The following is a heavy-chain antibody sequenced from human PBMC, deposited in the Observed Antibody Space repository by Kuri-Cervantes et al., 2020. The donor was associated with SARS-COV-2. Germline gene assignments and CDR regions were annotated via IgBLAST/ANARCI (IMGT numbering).Heavy chain of an antibody. J-gene: IGHJ4*02. CDR2: INPNSGGT. Sequence: ASVKVSCKASGYTFTGYYMHWVRQAPGQGLEWMGWINPNSGGTNYAQKFQGRVTMTRDTSISTAYMELSRLRSEDTAVYYCARYELGTTSSFDYWGQGTLVTVSS. CDR3: ARYELGTTSSFDY. D-gene: IGHD7-27*01. CDR1: GYTFTGYY. V-gene: IGHV1-2*02.